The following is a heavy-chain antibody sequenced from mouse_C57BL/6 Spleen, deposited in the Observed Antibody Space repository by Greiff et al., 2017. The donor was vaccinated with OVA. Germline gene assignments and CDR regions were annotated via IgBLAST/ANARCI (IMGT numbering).Heavy chain of an antibody. V-gene: IGHV5-6*01. J-gene: IGHJ1*03. Sequence: DVHLVESGGDLVKPGGSLKLSCAASGFTFSSYGMSWVRQTPDKRLEWVATISSGGSYTYYPDSVKGRFTISRDNAKNTLYLQMSSLKSEDTAIYYCARDYSNDWYFDVWGTGTTVTVSS. CDR1: GFTFSSYG. CDR3: ARDYSNDWYFDV. D-gene: IGHD2-5*01. CDR2: ISSGGSYT.